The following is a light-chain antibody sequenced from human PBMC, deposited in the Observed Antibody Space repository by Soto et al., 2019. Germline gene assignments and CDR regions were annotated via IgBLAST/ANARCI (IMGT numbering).Light chain of an antibody. J-gene: IGLJ1*01. Sequence: QLVLTQPASVSGSPGQSITISCTGTSSDVGDYNYVSWYQQQPGKAPKVMIYDVSNRPSGVSNRFSGSKSGNTASLTISGLQAEDEADYYCSSYTSSSTLVFGTGTKLTVL. V-gene: IGLV2-14*01. CDR2: DVS. CDR3: SSYTSSSTLV. CDR1: SSDVGDYNY.